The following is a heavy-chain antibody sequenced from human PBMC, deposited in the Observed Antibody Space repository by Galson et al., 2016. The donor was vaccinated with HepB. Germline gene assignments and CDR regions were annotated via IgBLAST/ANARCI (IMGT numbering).Heavy chain of an antibody. Sequence: SETLSLTCAVSGGSLSSRDWWSWVRQPPGKGLQWIGEIYHSGTTNYNPSLKSRVTISVDKSKNQFSLKLISVTAADTAVYYCAREIAVAGHLDYWGQGSLVPVS. CDR1: GGSLSSRDW. V-gene: IGHV4-4*02. CDR3: AREIAVAGHLDY. CDR2: IYHSGTT. D-gene: IGHD6-19*01. J-gene: IGHJ4*02.